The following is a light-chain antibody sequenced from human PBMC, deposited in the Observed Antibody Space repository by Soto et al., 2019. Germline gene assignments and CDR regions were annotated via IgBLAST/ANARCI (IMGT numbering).Light chain of an antibody. CDR1: SSDVGAYDY. J-gene: IGLJ1*01. CDR3: SSFAGSNNFPYV. CDR2: EIN. V-gene: IGLV2-8*01. Sequence: QSVRTQPPSASGSPGQSVTISCTGTSSDVGAYDYVSWYQQHPGKAPKLMIYEINKRPSGVPDRFSGSKSGNTASLTVSGLQAEDEADCYCSSFAGSNNFPYVFGTGTKVTVL.